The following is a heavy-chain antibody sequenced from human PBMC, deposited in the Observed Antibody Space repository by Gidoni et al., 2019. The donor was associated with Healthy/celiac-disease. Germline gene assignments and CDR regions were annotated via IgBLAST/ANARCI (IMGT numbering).Heavy chain of an antibody. J-gene: IGHJ5*02. CDR2: INHSGST. V-gene: IGHV4-34*01. D-gene: IGHD2-2*01. Sequence: QVQLQQWGAVLLKPSATLSLTCAVYGGSFIGYYWSWIRQPHGKGLEWIGEINHSGSTNYNPSLKSRVTISVDTSKNQFSLKLSSVTAADTAVYYCAREWGIVVVPAARMGWFDPWGQGTLVTVSS. CDR3: AREWGIVVVPAARMGWFDP. CDR1: GGSFIGYY.